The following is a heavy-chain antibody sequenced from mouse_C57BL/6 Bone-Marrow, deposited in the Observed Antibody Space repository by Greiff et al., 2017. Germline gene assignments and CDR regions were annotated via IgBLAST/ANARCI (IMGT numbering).Heavy chain of an antibody. Sequence: QVQLQQPGAELVKPGASVKLSCKASGYTFTSYWLHWVKPRPGRGLEWIGRIDPNSGGTKYNAKFKSKATLTVDTPSSTAYMQLSILTSEDSSVYYCARFYVGRDYFDYWGQGTTLTVSS. CDR3: ARFYVGRDYFDY. V-gene: IGHV1-72*01. CDR2: IDPNSGGT. J-gene: IGHJ2*01. CDR1: GYTFTSYW. D-gene: IGHD4-1*01.